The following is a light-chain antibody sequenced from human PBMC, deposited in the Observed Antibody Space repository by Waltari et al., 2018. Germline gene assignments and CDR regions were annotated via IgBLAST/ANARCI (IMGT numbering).Light chain of an antibody. CDR3: CSYAGSGTYV. Sequence: QSALTQPASVSGTPGQSLTISCTGTNSDVGNYNLVSWYQHHPGEAPKLMICEVIKRPSGVSNRFAGSKSGNTASLTISGLQAEDEADYYCCSYAGSGTYVFGTGTKVTVL. V-gene: IGLV2-23*02. CDR1: NSDVGNYNL. CDR2: EVI. J-gene: IGLJ1*01.